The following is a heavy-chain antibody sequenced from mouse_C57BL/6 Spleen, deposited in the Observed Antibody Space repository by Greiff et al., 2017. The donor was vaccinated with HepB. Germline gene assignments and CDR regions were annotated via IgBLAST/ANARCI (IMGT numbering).Heavy chain of an antibody. Sequence: EVKLVESGGGLVQPGGSLKLSCAASGFTFSDYGMAWVRQAPRKGPEWVAFISNLAYSIYYADTVTGRFTISRENAKNTLYLEMSSLRSEDTAMYYCARIASSEGYFDYWGQGTTLTVSS. CDR2: ISNLAYSI. V-gene: IGHV5-15*01. J-gene: IGHJ2*01. CDR3: ARIASSEGYFDY. CDR1: GFTFSDYG. D-gene: IGHD3-2*02.